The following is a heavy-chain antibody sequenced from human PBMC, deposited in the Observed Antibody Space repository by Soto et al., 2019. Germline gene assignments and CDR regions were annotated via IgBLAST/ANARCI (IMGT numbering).Heavy chain of an antibody. CDR2: IYYSGTT. J-gene: IGHJ6*02. V-gene: IGHV4-39*02. CDR3: ARDGGFCTNGVCPVYYYYGMDV. D-gene: IGHD2-8*01. Sequence: SEPLSLTCTVSSAPVSSSTYTWGWIRQPPGKGLEWIGNIYYSGTTYNNPSLKSRVTVSVDTSNNQFSLKLSSVTAADTAVYYCARDGGFCTNGVCPVYYYYGMDVWGQGTTVTVSS. CDR1: SAPVSSSTYT.